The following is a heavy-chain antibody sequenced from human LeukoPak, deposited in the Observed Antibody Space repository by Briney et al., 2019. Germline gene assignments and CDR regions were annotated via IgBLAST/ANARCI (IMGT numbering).Heavy chain of an antibody. CDR1: GFSFSTYD. V-gene: IGHV3-23*01. CDR3: AKKPATIKFPFDI. CDR2: ISTTGGYT. D-gene: IGHD5-24*01. J-gene: IGHJ5*02. Sequence: GGSLRLSCVGSGFSFSTYDMGWVRQTPGKGLEWVSAISTTGGYTEDADSVKGRFTISRDNSQNTLFPQMHSLRAEDTAVYYCAKKPATIKFPFDIWGQGTLVTVSP.